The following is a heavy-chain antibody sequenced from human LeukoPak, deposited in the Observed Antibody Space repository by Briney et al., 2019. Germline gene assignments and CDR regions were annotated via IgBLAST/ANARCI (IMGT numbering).Heavy chain of an antibody. CDR3: AREYKAYYDFWSGYYPHDAFDI. Sequence: SETLSLTCAVYVGSFSGYYWSWIRQPPGKGLEWIGEINHSGSTNYNPSLKTRVTISVDTSKNQFSLKLSSVTAADTAVYYCAREYKAYYDFWSGYYPHDAFDIWGQGTMVTVSS. J-gene: IGHJ3*02. CDR1: VGSFSGYY. D-gene: IGHD3-3*01. V-gene: IGHV4-34*01. CDR2: INHSGST.